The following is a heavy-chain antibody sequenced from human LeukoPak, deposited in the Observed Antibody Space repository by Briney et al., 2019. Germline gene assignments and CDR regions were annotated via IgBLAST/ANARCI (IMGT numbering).Heavy chain of an antibody. CDR2: INHSGST. D-gene: IGHD6-19*01. Sequence: SETLSLTCAVYGGSFSGYYWSWIRQPPGKGLEWIGEINHSGSTNYNPSLKSRVTISVDTSKNQFSLKLSSVTAADTAVYYCARHQKRNSSGWYKAYYFDYWGRGTLVTVSS. J-gene: IGHJ4*02. V-gene: IGHV4-34*01. CDR3: ARHQKRNSSGWYKAYYFDY. CDR1: GGSFSGYY.